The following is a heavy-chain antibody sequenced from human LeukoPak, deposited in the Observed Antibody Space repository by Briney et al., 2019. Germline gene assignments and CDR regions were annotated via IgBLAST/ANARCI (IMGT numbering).Heavy chain of an antibody. CDR1: GFTVSSNY. J-gene: IGHJ6*02. Sequence: PGGSLRLSCAASGFTVSSNYMSWVRQAPGKGLEWVSVIYSGGSTYYADSVKGRFTISRDNSKNTLYLQMNSLRAEDTAVYYCARGYSSSWYPFGYYYYGMDVWGRGTTVTVSS. CDR3: ARGYSSSWYPFGYYYYGMDV. CDR2: IYSGGST. V-gene: IGHV3-53*01. D-gene: IGHD6-13*01.